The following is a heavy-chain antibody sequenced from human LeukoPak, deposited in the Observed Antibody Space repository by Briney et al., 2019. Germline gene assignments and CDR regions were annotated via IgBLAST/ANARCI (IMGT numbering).Heavy chain of an antibody. Sequence: GGSLRLSCAASGFTFSSYSMNWVRQAPGKGLEWVSSISSSSYIYYADSVKGRFTISRDNAKNSLYLQMNSLRAEDTAVYYCARATSADYDILTGYYISYYYGMDVWGKGTTVTVPS. V-gene: IGHV3-21*01. D-gene: IGHD3-9*01. CDR3: ARATSADYDILTGYYISYYYGMDV. J-gene: IGHJ6*04. CDR2: ISSSSYI. CDR1: GFTFSSYS.